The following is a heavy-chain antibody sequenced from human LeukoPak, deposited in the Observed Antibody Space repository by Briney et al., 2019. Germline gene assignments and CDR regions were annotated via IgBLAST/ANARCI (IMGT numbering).Heavy chain of an antibody. V-gene: IGHV1-2*04. D-gene: IGHD3-16*01. CDR3: ARDLGGPYYYGMDV. Sequence: ASVKVSCKASGCTFTGYYMHRVRQAPGQGLEWMGWINPNSGGTNYAQKFQGWVTMTRDTSISTAYMELSRLRSDDTAVYYCARDLGGPYYYGMDVWGQGTTVTVSS. J-gene: IGHJ6*02. CDR2: INPNSGGT. CDR1: GCTFTGYY.